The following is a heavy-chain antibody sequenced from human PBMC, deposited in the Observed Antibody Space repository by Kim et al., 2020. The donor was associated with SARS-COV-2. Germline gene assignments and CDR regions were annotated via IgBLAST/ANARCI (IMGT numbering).Heavy chain of an antibody. D-gene: IGHD2-15*01. CDR2: IYYSGST. CDR1: GGSISSSSYY. V-gene: IGHV4-39*01. J-gene: IGHJ3*02. Sequence: SETLSLTCTVSGGSISSSSYYWGWIRQPPGKGLEWIGSIYYSGSTYYNPSLKSRVTISVDTSKNQFSLKLSSVTAADTAVYYCAKRDRPPQDYCSGGSCYLFGAFDIWGQGTMVTVSS. CDR3: AKRDRPPQDYCSGGSCYLFGAFDI.